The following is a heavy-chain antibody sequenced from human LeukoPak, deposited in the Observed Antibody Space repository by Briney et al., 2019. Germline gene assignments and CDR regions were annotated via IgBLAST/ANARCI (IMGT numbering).Heavy chain of an antibody. V-gene: IGHV3-21*01. CDR2: ISSSSSYI. J-gene: IGHJ4*02. Sequence: GGSLRLSCAASGFTFSSYSMNWVRQAPGKGLEWVSSISSSSSYIYYADSVKGRFTISRDNAKNTLYLQMNSLRAEDTAVYYCARDEPSPDSTDLDYWGQGTLVTVSS. D-gene: IGHD2/OR15-2a*01. CDR1: GFTFSSYS. CDR3: ARDEPSPDSTDLDY.